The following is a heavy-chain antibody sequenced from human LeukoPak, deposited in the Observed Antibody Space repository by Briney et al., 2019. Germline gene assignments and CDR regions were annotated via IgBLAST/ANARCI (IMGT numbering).Heavy chain of an antibody. CDR1: GFTFSTYS. D-gene: IGHD6-6*01. CDR2: ISVSSKSI. V-gene: IGHV3-48*04. Sequence: GGSLRLSCAASGFTFSTYSMSWVRQAPGKGLECVSYISVSSKSIDYADSVKGRFTISRDDAKNSLHLQMDSLRAEDTVLYYCARGFTGSSTFDYWGQGIVVTVSS. CDR3: ARGFTGSSTFDY. J-gene: IGHJ4*02.